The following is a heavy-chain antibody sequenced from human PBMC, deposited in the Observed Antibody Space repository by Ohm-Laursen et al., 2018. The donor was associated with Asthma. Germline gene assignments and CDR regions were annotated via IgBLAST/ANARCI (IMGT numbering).Heavy chain of an antibody. V-gene: IGHV4-30-2*01. D-gene: IGHD3-16*01. CDR1: GGSISSGGYS. CDR3: ARVNLGGWFDP. J-gene: IGHJ5*02. Sequence: SETPSLTCAVSGGSISSGGYSWSWIRQPPGKGLEWIGYIYHSGSTYYNPSLKSRVTISVDRSKNQFSLKLSSVTAADTAVYYCARVNLGGWFDPWGQGTLVTVSS. CDR2: IYHSGST.